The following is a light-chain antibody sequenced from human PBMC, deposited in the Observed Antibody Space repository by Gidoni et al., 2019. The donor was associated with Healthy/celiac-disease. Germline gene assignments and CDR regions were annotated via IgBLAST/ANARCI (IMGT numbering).Light chain of an antibody. V-gene: IGKV3-11*01. J-gene: IGKJ1*01. Sequence: EIVLTQSPATLSLSPGERATLSCRASQRVSSYLAWYQQKPGQAPRRLIYDASNRATGIPARFSGSGSGTDFTLTISSLEPEDFAVYYCQQRSNWPTFVQGTKVEIK. CDR2: DAS. CDR3: QQRSNWPT. CDR1: QRVSSY.